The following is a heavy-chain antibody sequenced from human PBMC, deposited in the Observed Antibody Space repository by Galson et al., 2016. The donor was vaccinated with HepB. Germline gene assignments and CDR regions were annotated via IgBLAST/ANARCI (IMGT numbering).Heavy chain of an antibody. CDR2: ISSDAVTT. J-gene: IGHJ6*02. CDR1: GFTFSSYA. Sequence: SLRLSCAASGFTFSSYAMHWVRQAPGKGLEYVSAISSDAVTTYYADSVKGGFTISRENSKNTLYLQMSGLRAEDTAVYYCVTQYGVDVWGQGTTVTVS. CDR3: VTQYGVDV. V-gene: IGHV3-64D*09.